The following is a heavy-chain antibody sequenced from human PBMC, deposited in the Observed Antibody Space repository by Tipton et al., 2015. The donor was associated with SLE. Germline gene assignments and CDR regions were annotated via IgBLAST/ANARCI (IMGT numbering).Heavy chain of an antibody. D-gene: IGHD1-26*01. CDR2: VYYSGGT. J-gene: IGHJ6*02. Sequence: TLSLTCTVSGVSISNYYWTWVRQPPGKGLEWVGYVYYSGGTNYNPSLKSRVTMSVDMSKNEFSLNLNSLTAADTAVYYCARDIEGGGSRYFYGMDVWGQGTAVTVSS. V-gene: IGHV4-59*01. CDR1: GVSISNYY. CDR3: ARDIEGGGSRYFYGMDV.